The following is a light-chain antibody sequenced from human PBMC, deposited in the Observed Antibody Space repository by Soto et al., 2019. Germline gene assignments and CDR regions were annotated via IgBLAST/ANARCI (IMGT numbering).Light chain of an antibody. V-gene: IGKV3-15*01. Sequence: EIVMTQSPATLSVSPGERATLSCRASQSVSSNLAWYQQKPGQAPRLLIYGASTRATGIPARFSGSGSGTEFTLTISSLQSEDFAVYYCQQYNNWSLMYTFRQGTKLEIK. CDR3: QQYNNWSLMYT. CDR2: GAS. CDR1: QSVSSN. J-gene: IGKJ2*01.